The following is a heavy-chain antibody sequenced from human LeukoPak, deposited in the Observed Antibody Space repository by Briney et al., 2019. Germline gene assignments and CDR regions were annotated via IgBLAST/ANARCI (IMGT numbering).Heavy chain of an antibody. Sequence: SETLSLTCTVSGGSISSSSYYWGWIRQHPGKGLEWIGYIYYSGSTYYNPSLKSRVTISVDTSKNQFSLKLSSVTAADTAVYYCARGLRLWFGELRGRGYYFDYWGQGTLVTVSS. CDR2: IYYSGST. J-gene: IGHJ4*02. V-gene: IGHV4-31*03. CDR1: GGSISSSSYY. D-gene: IGHD3-10*01. CDR3: ARGLRLWFGELRGRGYYFDY.